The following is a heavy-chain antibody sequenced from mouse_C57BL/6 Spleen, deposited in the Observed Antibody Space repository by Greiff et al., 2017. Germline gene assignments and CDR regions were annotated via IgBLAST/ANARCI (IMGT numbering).Heavy chain of an antibody. Sequence: QVQLQQSGAELARPGASVKLSCKASGYTFTSYGISWVKQRTGQGLECIGEIYPRSGNTYYNEKFKGKATLTADKSSSTAYMELRSLTSEDSAVYFCASYGSSLYAMDYWGQGTSVTVSS. CDR2: IYPRSGNT. CDR1: GYTFTSYG. V-gene: IGHV1-81*01. CDR3: ASYGSSLYAMDY. J-gene: IGHJ4*01. D-gene: IGHD1-1*01.